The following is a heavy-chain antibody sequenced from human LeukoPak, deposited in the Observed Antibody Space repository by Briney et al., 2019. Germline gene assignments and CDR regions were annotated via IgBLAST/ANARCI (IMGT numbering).Heavy chain of an antibody. J-gene: IGHJ5*02. CDR3: ARDGGSGSYYNWFDP. D-gene: IGHD3-10*01. V-gene: IGHV1-69*01. CDR1: GGTFSSYA. Sequence: SVKVSCKASGGTFSSYAISWVRQAPGQGLEWMGGIIPIFGTANYAQKFQGRVTITADESTSTAYMELSSLRSEDTAVYYCARDGGSGSYYNWFDPWGQGTLVTVSS. CDR2: IIPIFGTA.